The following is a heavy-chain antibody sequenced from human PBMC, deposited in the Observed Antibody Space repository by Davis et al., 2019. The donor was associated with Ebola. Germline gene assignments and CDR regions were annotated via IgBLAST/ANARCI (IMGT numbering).Heavy chain of an antibody. D-gene: IGHD3-10*01. CDR2: ISSSSSYI. V-gene: IGHV3-21*01. CDR1: GSPSSSYS. Sequence: PGGLLRPSCAPFGSPSSSYSMNWFRQAPGKGLEWVSSISSSSSYIYYADSVKGRFTISRDNAKNSLYLQMNSLRAGDTAVYYCASLIGCYWVQGTLVTVSS. CDR3: ASLIGCY. J-gene: IGHJ4*02.